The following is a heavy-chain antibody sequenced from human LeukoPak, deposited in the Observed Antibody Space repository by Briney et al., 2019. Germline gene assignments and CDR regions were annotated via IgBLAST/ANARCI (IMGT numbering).Heavy chain of an antibody. CDR2: MNPNSGKT. CDR1: GYTFTSYD. J-gene: IGHJ4*02. Sequence: RASVKDSCKASGYTFTSYDINWVRQAIGQGLEWMGWMNPNSGKTGYAQKFQGRVTMTRNTSISTAYMELSSLRSEDTPVYYCARQGGAGEYYFDYWGQGTLVTVSS. V-gene: IGHV1-8*01. CDR3: ARQGGAGEYYFDY. D-gene: IGHD3-10*01.